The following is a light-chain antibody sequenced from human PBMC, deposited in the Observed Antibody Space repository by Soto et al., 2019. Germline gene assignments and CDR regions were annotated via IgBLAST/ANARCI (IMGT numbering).Light chain of an antibody. CDR2: WAS. Sequence: DIVMTQSPDALAVSLGERATIDCKSSSNINHYFMWYQQKPGQPPKLIYWASTREYGVPDRFSGSGSGTDFTLTISSLQAQEVAVYYCQLFCSSPYAFGPGTKLEIK. CDR1: SNINHY. CDR3: QLFCSSPYA. V-gene: IGKV4-1*01. J-gene: IGKJ2*01.